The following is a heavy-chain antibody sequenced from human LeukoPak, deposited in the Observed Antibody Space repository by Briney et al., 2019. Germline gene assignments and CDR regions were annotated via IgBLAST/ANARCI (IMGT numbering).Heavy chain of an antibody. V-gene: IGHV3-53*01. CDR1: GFTVSSNY. CDR2: IYSGGST. J-gene: IGHJ4*02. CDR3: ARASGWYDFDY. Sequence: PGGSLRLSCAASGFTVSSNYMSWVRQAPGKGLEWVSVIYSGGSTYYAGSVKGRFTISRDNSKNTLYLQMNSLRAEDTAVYYCARASGWYDFDYWGQGTLVTVSS. D-gene: IGHD6-19*01.